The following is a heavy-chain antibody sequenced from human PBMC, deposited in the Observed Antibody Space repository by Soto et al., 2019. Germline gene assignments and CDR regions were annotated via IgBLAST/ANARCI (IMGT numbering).Heavy chain of an antibody. CDR1: GFTFSSYA. CDR2: VSGSGGST. Sequence: EVQLLESGGGLVQPGGSLRLFCAASGFTFSSYAMRWVRQAPGKGLELVSAVSGSGGSTYYAASVKGRFTISRDNSKNTLYLQMNSLRAEDTAVYYCARRGPGTYFDYWGQGTLVTVSS. D-gene: IGHD6-13*01. J-gene: IGHJ4*02. CDR3: ARRGPGTYFDY. V-gene: IGHV3-23*01.